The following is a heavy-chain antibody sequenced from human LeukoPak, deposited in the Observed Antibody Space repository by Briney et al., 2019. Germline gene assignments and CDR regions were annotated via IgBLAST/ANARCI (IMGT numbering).Heavy chain of an antibody. V-gene: IGHV3-48*01. CDR1: GFTFSYYS. D-gene: IGHD6-19*01. CDR2: ISSSSSTI. Sequence: GGSLRLSCAASGFTFSYYSMNWVRQAPGKGLEWVSYISSSSSTIYYADSVKGRFTISRDNAKNSLYLQMNSLRAEDTAVYYCARDQSSGWAQGIGYWGQGTLVTVSS. CDR3: ARDQSSGWAQGIGY. J-gene: IGHJ4*02.